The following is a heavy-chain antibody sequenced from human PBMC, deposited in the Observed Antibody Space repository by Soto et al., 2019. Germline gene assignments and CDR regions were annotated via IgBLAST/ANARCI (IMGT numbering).Heavy chain of an antibody. CDR2: IKQDGSEK. Sequence: GSLRLSCAASGFTFSAYWMSWVRQAPGKGLEWVANIKQDGSEKNHVDSVKGRFTISRDNAKNSLFLQMNSLRADDTAVYYCARDGGYSYGFSFDFWGQGILVTVSS. CDR1: GFTFSAYW. V-gene: IGHV3-7*01. D-gene: IGHD5-18*01. J-gene: IGHJ4*02. CDR3: ARDGGYSYGFSFDF.